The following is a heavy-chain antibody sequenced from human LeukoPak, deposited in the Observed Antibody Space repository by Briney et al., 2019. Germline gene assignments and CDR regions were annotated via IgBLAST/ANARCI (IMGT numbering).Heavy chain of an antibody. CDR2: IYYSGST. V-gene: IGHV4-59*01. Sequence: PSETLSLTCTVSGGSISSYYSGWIRQPPGKGLEWIGYIYYSGSTNYNPSLKSRVTISVDTSKNQFSLKLSSVTAADTAVYYCARAPWYDSSGLDYWGQGTLVTVSS. CDR1: GGSISSYY. D-gene: IGHD3-22*01. CDR3: ARAPWYDSSGLDY. J-gene: IGHJ4*02.